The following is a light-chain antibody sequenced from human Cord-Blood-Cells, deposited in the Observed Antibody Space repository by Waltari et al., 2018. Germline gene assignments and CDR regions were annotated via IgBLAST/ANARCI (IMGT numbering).Light chain of an antibody. CDR3: QQLNSYSYS. J-gene: IGKJ2*03. CDR2: AAS. Sequence: DIQLTQSPSFLSASVGDRVTITCRASQGISSYLAWYQQKPGKAPKLLIYAASTLQSGVPSRFSGSGSGTEFTLTISSLQPEDFATYYCQQLNSYSYSFGQGTKLRSN. CDR1: QGISSY. V-gene: IGKV1-9*01.